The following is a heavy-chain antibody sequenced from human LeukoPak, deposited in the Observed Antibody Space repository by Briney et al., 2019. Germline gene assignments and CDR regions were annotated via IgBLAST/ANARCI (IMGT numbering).Heavy chain of an antibody. CDR1: GFTVSSNY. CDR3: ARGEMATITEDSYYFDY. J-gene: IGHJ4*02. V-gene: IGHV3-53*01. CDR2: IYSGGST. D-gene: IGHD5-24*01. Sequence: GGSLRLSCAASGFTVSSNYMSWVRQAPGKGLEWVSVIYSGGSTYYADSVKGRFTISRDNSKNTLYLQMNSLRAEDTAVYYCARGEMATITEDSYYFDYWGQGTLVTVSS.